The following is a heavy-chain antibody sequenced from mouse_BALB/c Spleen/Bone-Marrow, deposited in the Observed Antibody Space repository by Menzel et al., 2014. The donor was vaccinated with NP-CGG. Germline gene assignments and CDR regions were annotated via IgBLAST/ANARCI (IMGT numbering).Heavy chain of an antibody. CDR1: GFTFSSYA. D-gene: IGHD2-4*01. CDR2: ISSGGSYT. Sequence: EVHLVESGGGLVKPGGSLKLSCAASGFTFSSYAMSWVRQTPEKRLEWVATISSGGSYTYYPDSVKGRFTISRDNAKNTLYLQMSSLRSEDTAMYYCARHGITRPLDYWGQGTTLTVSS. V-gene: IGHV5-9-3*01. CDR3: ARHGITRPLDY. J-gene: IGHJ2*01.